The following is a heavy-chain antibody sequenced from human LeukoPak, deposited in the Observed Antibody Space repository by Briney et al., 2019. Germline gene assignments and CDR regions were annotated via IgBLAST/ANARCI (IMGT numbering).Heavy chain of an antibody. Sequence: GGSLRLSCAASGFTFSSYAMHWVRQAPGKGLEWVAVISYDGSNKYYADSVKGRFTISRDNSKNTLYLQMNSLRAEDTAVYYCAKALPLGDYVDYFDYWGQGTLVTVSS. CDR3: AKALPLGDYVDYFDY. CDR2: ISYDGSNK. D-gene: IGHD4-17*01. CDR1: GFTFSSYA. V-gene: IGHV3-30-3*01. J-gene: IGHJ4*02.